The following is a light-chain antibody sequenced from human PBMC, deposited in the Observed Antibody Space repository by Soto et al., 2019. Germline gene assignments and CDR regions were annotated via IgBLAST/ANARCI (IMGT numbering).Light chain of an antibody. J-gene: IGKJ4*01. CDR3: QQLRMYPST. V-gene: IGKV1-9*01. CDR1: QDIAIY. CDR2: AAS. Sequence: IQLTQSPSSLSASVGDRVTITCRASQDIAIYLAWYQQKPGEAPKLLIYAASTLYGGVPSRFSGSGSGTDFALTITNLQAEDFATYYCQQLRMYPSTFGLGTKVEIK.